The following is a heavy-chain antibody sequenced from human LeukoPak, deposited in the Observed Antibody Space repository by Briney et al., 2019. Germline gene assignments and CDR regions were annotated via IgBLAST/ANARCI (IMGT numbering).Heavy chain of an antibody. CDR3: AGGRTNDAFDI. CDR2: IYYSGST. Sequence: SETLSLTCAVSGGSISSSSYYWGWIRQPPGKGLEWIGYIYYSGSTNYNPSLKSRVTISVDTSKNQFSLKLSSVTAADTAVYYCAGGRTNDAFDIWGQGTMVTVSS. J-gene: IGHJ3*02. V-gene: IGHV4-61*05. CDR1: GGSISSSSYY.